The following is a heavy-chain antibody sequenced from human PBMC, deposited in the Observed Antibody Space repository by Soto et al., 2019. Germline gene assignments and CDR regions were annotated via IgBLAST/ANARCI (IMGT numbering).Heavy chain of an antibody. J-gene: IGHJ3*02. V-gene: IGHV3-30-3*01. CDR2: ISYDGSNK. CDR1: GFTFSSYA. CDR3: ARRKRPTMIVVVSLIAFDI. Sequence: QVQLVESGGGVVQPGRSLRLSCAASGFTFSSYAMHWVRQAPGKGLEWVAVISYDGSNKYYADSVKGRFTISRDNSKNTLYLQMNSLRADDTAVYYCARRKRPTMIVVVSLIAFDIWGQGTMVTVSS. D-gene: IGHD3-22*01.